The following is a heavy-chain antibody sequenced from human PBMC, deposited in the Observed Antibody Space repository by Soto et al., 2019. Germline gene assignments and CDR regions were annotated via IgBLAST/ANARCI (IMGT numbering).Heavy chain of an antibody. CDR2: IYPYNGNT. CDR1: GYTFINHG. Sequence: QVQLVQSGAEVRKPGASVKVSCKSSGYTFINHGIFWVRQAPGQGLEWMAWIYPYNGNTNYAQKFLGRVTLTTDTSTSTAYMDLRSLTSDDTAIYYCARDLNGAAGGGCWGLGTLVTVSS. V-gene: IGHV1-18*01. CDR3: ARDLNGAAGGGC. D-gene: IGHD6-13*01. J-gene: IGHJ4*02.